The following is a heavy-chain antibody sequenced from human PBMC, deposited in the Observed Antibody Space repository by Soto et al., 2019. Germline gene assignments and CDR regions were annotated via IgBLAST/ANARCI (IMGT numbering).Heavy chain of an antibody. D-gene: IGHD6-13*01. J-gene: IGHJ5*02. CDR2: ISYDGSNK. Sequence: PGGSLRLSCAASGFTFSSYGMHWVRQAPGKGLEWVAVISYDGSNKYYADSVKGRFTISRDNSKNTLYLQMNSLRAEDTAVYYCAKEGVRVWGPPGWFHPWGQGTLVNV. CDR3: AKEGVRVWGPPGWFHP. CDR1: GFTFSSYG. V-gene: IGHV3-30*18.